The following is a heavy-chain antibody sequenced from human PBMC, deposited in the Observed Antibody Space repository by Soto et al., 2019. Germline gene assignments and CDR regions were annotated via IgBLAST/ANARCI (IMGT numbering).Heavy chain of an antibody. CDR1: SGSISSSYYY. CDR2: IYYTGST. Sequence: SETLSLTCTVSSGSISSSYYYWGWIRQPPGKGLEWIGAIYYTGSTYYNPPLQSRVTISVDTSKNQFSLKMSSVTAADTAVYFCARQAGAFGYYMVVWGKGPRSPSP. CDR3: ARQAGAFGYYMVV. D-gene: IGHD3-16*01. V-gene: IGHV4-39*01. J-gene: IGHJ6*03.